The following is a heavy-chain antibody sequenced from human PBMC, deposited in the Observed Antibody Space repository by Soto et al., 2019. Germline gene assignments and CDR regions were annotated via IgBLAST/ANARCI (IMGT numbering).Heavy chain of an antibody. Sequence: EVQLVESGGGLIQPGGSLKLSCAASGFTVGNNYMSWVRQAPGKGLEWVSLIYSTGTTKYADSVKGRFTVSRDNAKNTLYLKMNSLRAEDTAVYYCAKDGRGSGSHYNSFAYWGQGTLVTVSS. CDR1: GFTVGNNY. V-gene: IGHV3-53*01. J-gene: IGHJ4*02. CDR2: IYSTGTT. D-gene: IGHD3-10*01. CDR3: AKDGRGSGSHYNSFAY.